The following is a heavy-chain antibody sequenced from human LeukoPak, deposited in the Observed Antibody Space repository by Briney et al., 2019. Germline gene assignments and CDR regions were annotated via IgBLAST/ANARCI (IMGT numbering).Heavy chain of an antibody. Sequence: QSGRSLRLSCAASGFTFSSYGMHWVRQAPGKGLEWVAFIRYDGSNKYYADSVKGRFSISRDNFRNTLSLQMNSLRVDDTAVYYCARELRDAFDMWGQGTRVTVS. V-gene: IGHV3-33*01. J-gene: IGHJ3*02. CDR1: GFTFSSYG. D-gene: IGHD2-21*01. CDR2: IRYDGSNK. CDR3: ARELRDAFDM.